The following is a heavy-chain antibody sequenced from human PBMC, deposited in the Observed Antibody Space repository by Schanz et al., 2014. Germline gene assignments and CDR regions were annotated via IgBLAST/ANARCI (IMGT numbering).Heavy chain of an antibody. CDR2: IPVGNNYI. J-gene: IGHJ3*02. CDR1: GFTFSSYS. V-gene: IGHV3-21*01. D-gene: IGHD3-10*01. CDR3: AREDMLRGIRAFDI. Sequence: EVQLVESGGGLVKPGGSLRLSCAASGFTFSSYSMHWISQAPGKGLEWVSYIPVGNNYIYYADSVKGRFTISRDNPKNSLYLQMNSLRVEDTAVYYCAREDMLRGIRAFDIWGQGTMVTVSS.